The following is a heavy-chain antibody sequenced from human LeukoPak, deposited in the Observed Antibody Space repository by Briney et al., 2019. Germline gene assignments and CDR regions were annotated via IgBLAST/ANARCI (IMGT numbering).Heavy chain of an antibody. CDR2: INHSGST. D-gene: IGHD3-22*01. Sequence: PSETLSLTCAVYGGSFSGYYWSWVRQPPGKGLEWIGEINHSGSTNYNPSLKSRVTISVDTSKDQFSLKLRSVTAADTAVYYCARDPSGYFNYWGQGTLATVSS. CDR1: GGSFSGYY. CDR3: ARDPSGYFNY. J-gene: IGHJ4*02. V-gene: IGHV4-34*01.